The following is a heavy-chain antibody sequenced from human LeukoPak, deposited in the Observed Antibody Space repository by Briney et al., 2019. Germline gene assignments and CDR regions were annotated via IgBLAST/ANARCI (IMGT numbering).Heavy chain of an antibody. CDR1: GFTFSSYE. V-gene: IGHV3-15*01. J-gene: IGHJ4*02. CDR2: IKSKTDGGTT. CDR3: TTGKYYDILTGYYGFDS. D-gene: IGHD3-9*01. Sequence: PGGSLRLSCAASGFTFSSYEMNWVRQAPGKGLEWVGRIKSKTDGGTTDYAAPVKGRFTISRDDSKNTLYLQMNSLKTEDAAVYYCTTGKYYDILTGYYGFDSWGQGTLVTVSS.